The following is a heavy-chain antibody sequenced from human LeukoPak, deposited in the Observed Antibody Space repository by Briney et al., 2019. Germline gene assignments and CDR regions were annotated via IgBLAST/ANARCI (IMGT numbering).Heavy chain of an antibody. CDR3: ARAGVDYYDSSGQLDY. Sequence: PGGSLRLSCAASGFTFSSYAMSWVRQAPGKGLEWVSYISSSGSMIYYADSVKGRFTISRDNAKNSLYLQMNSLRAEDTAVYYCARAGVDYYDSSGQLDYWGQGTLVTVSS. J-gene: IGHJ4*02. CDR1: GFTFSSYA. V-gene: IGHV3-48*01. CDR2: ISSSGSMI. D-gene: IGHD3-22*01.